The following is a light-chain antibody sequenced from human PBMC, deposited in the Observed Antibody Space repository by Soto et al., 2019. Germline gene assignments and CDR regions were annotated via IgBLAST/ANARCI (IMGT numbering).Light chain of an antibody. Sequence: QAVVTQPPSASGTPGQRVTISCSGSSSNIGSNTVNWYQQLPGTAPKLLIYGNNQRPSGVPDRFSGSKSGTSASLAITGLQSEDEGYYYCAPWDDSLNGWVFGGGTKLTVL. CDR3: APWDDSLNGWV. J-gene: IGLJ3*02. CDR2: GNN. CDR1: SSNIGSNT. V-gene: IGLV1-44*01.